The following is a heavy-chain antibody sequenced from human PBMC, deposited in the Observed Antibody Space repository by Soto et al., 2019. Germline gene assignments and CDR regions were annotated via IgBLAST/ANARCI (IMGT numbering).Heavy chain of an antibody. Sequence: EVQLLESGGGSVQPGGSLRLSCSASGFTFSNYARSWVRQAPGKGLEWVASISGSGRSTNYADSVKGRFTISRDNSKNTLAVQMSSLRAEDTAVYYCARDGGNICSGGSCYFQAPAYWGQGTLVTVSP. J-gene: IGHJ4*02. CDR2: ISGSGRST. CDR1: GFTFSNYA. V-gene: IGHV3-23*01. D-gene: IGHD2-15*01. CDR3: ARDGGNICSGGSCYFQAPAY.